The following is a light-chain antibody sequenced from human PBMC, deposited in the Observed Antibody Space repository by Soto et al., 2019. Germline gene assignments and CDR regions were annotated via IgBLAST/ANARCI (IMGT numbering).Light chain of an antibody. Sequence: IVMTQSPATLSVSPGERATLSCRASQSVRNNLAWYQQKPGQAPRLLIYAASTRATGIPARFSGSGSGTEFTLAISSLQSEDFGVYYCQQYNDWPPHTFGAGTKVEI. J-gene: IGKJ4*01. CDR2: AAS. CDR1: QSVRNN. CDR3: QQYNDWPPHT. V-gene: IGKV3-15*01.